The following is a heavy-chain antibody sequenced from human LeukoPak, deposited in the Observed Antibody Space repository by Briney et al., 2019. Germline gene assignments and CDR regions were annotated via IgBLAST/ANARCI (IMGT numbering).Heavy chain of an antibody. J-gene: IGHJ6*03. Sequence: ASVKVSCKATGYTFTGYYMHWVRQAPGQGLEWMGRINPNSGGTNYAQKFQGRVTMTRDTSISTAYMELSRLRSDDTAVYYCARVGDSSGYYYANYDYYYMDVWGKGTTVTVSS. CDR2: INPNSGGT. D-gene: IGHD3-22*01. CDR3: ARVGDSSGYYYANYDYYYMDV. CDR1: GYTFTGYY. V-gene: IGHV1-2*06.